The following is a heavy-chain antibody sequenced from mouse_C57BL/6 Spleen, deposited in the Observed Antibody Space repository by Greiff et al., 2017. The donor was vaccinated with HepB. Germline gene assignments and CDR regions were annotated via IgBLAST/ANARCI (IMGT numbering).Heavy chain of an antibody. CDR3: ARGHLRPSFAY. D-gene: IGHD3-2*02. Sequence: QVQLQQPGTELVKPGATVKLSCKASGYTFTSYWMHWVKQRPGQGLEWIGNINPSDGGTNYTEKFKSKTTLTVDKSSRTAYMQLSSLTSEDSSVYYCARGHLRPSFAYWGQGTLVTVSA. CDR2: INPSDGGT. V-gene: IGHV1-53*01. CDR1: GYTFTSYW. J-gene: IGHJ3*01.